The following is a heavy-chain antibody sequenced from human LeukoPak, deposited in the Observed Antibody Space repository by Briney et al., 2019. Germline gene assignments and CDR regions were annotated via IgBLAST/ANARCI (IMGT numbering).Heavy chain of an antibody. J-gene: IGHJ4*02. Sequence: GGSLRLSCVASGFTFSRDWMHWVRQAPGKGLVWVSRINSDGRSTNYADSVKGRFSISRDNAENTLYLQMNSLRAEDTAVYYCAKEIKQWLVRGTLDYWGQGTLVTVSS. V-gene: IGHV3-74*01. CDR3: AKEIKQWLVRGTLDY. CDR2: INSDGRST. D-gene: IGHD6-19*01. CDR1: GFTFSRDW.